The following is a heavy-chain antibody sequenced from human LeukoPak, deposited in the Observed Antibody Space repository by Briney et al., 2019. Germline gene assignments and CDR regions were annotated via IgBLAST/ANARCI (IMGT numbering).Heavy chain of an antibody. CDR3: ARGHNYGTGSVAFDI. D-gene: IGHD1-1*01. CDR1: GFTFSSYA. CDR2: ISSSGSTI. V-gene: IGHV3-48*04. Sequence: GGSLRLSCAASGFTFSSYAMSWVRQAPGKGLEWVSYISSSGSTIYYADSVKGRFTISRDNAKNSLYPQMNSLRAEDTAVYYCARGHNYGTGSVAFDIWGQGTMVTVSS. J-gene: IGHJ3*02.